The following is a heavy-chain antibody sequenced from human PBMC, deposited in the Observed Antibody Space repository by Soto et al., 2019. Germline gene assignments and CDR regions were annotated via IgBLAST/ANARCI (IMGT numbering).Heavy chain of an antibody. J-gene: IGHJ6*03. CDR1: GYTFTSYY. CDR2: INPSGGST. Sequence: EASVKVSCKASGYTFTSYYIHWVRQAPGQGLEWVGIINPSGGSTSYAQKFQGRVTMTRDTSTSTVYMEVSGLRSEDTAVYYCARDQEPSTLYYDYYYMDVWGKGTTVTVSS. V-gene: IGHV1-46*03. CDR3: ARDQEPSTLYYDYYYMDV.